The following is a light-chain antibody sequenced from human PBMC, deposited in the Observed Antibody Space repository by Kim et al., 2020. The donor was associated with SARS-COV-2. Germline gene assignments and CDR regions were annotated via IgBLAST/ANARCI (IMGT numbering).Light chain of an antibody. CDR1: QSVSSY. V-gene: IGKV3-11*01. J-gene: IGKJ4*01. CDR3: QQRSNWPLT. CDR2: DAS. Sequence: LSPGERATLSCRASQSVSSYLAWYKQKPGQAPRLLIYDASNRATGIPARFSGSGSGTDFTLTISSLEPEDFAVYYCQQRSNWPLTFGGGTKVDIK.